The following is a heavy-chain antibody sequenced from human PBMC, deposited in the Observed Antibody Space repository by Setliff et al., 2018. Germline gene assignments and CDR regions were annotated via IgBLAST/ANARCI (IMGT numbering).Heavy chain of an antibody. CDR2: IHYSGTT. CDR3: ARHNLHGTATTFAFDI. V-gene: IGHV4-39*01. Sequence: SETLSLTCTVSGASINSGTYYWAWIRQPPGKGLEWIGRIHYSGTTYYNPSLKSRVTISLDTSKNQFSLKLSSVTAADTAVYYCARHNLHGTATTFAFDIWGQGTMVTVSS. CDR1: GASINSGTYY. D-gene: IGHD2-21*02. J-gene: IGHJ3*02.